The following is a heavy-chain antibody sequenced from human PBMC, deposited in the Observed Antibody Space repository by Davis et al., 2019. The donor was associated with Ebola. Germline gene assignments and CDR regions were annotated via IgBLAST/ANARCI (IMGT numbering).Heavy chain of an antibody. CDR1: GFTFSSYA. J-gene: IGHJ4*02. V-gene: IGHV3-23*01. CDR2: ISGSGGST. CDR3: AKSVVGPLWSGYYGGPYYFDY. Sequence: PGGSLRLSCAASGFTFSSYAMSWVRQAPGKGLEWVSAISGSGGSTYYADSVKGRFTISRDNSKNTLYLQMNSLRAEDTAVYYCAKSVVGPLWSGYYGGPYYFDYWGQGTLVTVSS. D-gene: IGHD3-3*01.